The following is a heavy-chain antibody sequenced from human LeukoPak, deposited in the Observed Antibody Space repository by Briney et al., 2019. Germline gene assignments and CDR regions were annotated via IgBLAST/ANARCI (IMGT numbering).Heavy chain of an antibody. CDR3: ASTKTYSGYSYGRYFDY. J-gene: IGHJ4*02. D-gene: IGHD5-18*01. V-gene: IGHV3-30*02. Sequence: GGSLRLSCAASGFTFSSYGMHWVRQAPGKGLEWVAFIRYDGSNKYYADSVKGRFTISRDNSKNTLYLQMNSLRAEDTAVYYCASTKTYSGYSYGRYFDYWGQGTLVTVSS. CDR1: GFTFSSYG. CDR2: IRYDGSNK.